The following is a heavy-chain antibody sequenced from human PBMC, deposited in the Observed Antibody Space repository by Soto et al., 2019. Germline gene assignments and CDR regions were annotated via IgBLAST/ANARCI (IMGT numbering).Heavy chain of an antibody. V-gene: IGHV3-33*01. Sequence: GGSLRLSCAASGFTFSSYGMHWVRQAPGKGLEWVAVIWYDGSNKYYADSVKGRFTISRDNSKNTLYLQMNSLRAEDTTVYYCARGGVNIVATTKAYYYYYMDVWGKGTTVTVSS. CDR2: IWYDGSNK. CDR3: ARGGVNIVATTKAYYYYYMDV. CDR1: GFTFSSYG. J-gene: IGHJ6*03. D-gene: IGHD5-12*01.